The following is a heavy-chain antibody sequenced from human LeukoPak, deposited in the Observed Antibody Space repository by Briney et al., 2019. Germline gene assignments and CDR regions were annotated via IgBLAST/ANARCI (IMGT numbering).Heavy chain of an antibody. CDR3: ARVRVGATPDWDAFDI. CDR2: ISAYNGNT. D-gene: IGHD1-26*01. V-gene: IGHV1-18*01. J-gene: IGHJ3*02. CDR1: GYTFTSYG. Sequence: ASVKVSCKASGYTFTSYGISWVRQAPGQGLEWMGWISAYNGNTNYAQKLQGRVTMTTDTSTSTAYMELRSLRSDDTAVYYCARVRVGATPDWDAFDIWGQGTMVTVSS.